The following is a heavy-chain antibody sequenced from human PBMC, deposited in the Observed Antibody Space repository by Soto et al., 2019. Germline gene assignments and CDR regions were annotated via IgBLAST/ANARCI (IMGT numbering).Heavy chain of an antibody. CDR2: ISAYNGTT. D-gene: IGHD1-26*01. V-gene: IGHV1-18*04. Sequence: QVQLVQSGAEVKKPGSSVKVSCKSSGYTFTSYGISWVRQAPGQGLEWMGWISAYNGTTNYAQKLQGRVTMTTDTSTSTAYMELRSLRSDDTAVYYCARVGGSYRPLYCYGMDVWGQGTTVTVS. CDR3: ARVGGSYRPLYCYGMDV. J-gene: IGHJ6*02. CDR1: GYTFTSYG.